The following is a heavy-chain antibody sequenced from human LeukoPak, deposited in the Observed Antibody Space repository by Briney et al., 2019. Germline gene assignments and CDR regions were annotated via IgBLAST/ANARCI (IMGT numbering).Heavy chain of an antibody. CDR1: GGSISSSSYY. Sequence: SETLSLTCTVSGGSISSSSYYWGWIRQPPGKGLEWIGSIYYSGSTYYNPSLKSRVTISVDTSKNQFSLKLSSVTAADTAVYYCARLASYYYDSSGYWGNWFGPWGQGTLVTVSS. V-gene: IGHV4-39*01. CDR3: ARLASYYYDSSGYWGNWFGP. CDR2: IYYSGST. D-gene: IGHD3-22*01. J-gene: IGHJ5*02.